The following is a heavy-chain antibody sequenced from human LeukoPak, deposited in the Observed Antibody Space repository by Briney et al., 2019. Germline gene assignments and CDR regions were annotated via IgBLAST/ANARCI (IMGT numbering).Heavy chain of an antibody. J-gene: IGHJ4*02. CDR2: INPYTGGT. CDR3: ARPYCSGGSCHDYFDY. Sequence: ASVKVSCKASGYTFTGYYMHYIRQAPGQGLEWMGWINPYTGGTNYAQKFQGWVTMTRDTSISTAYMDLSRLRSDDTAVYYCARPYCSGGSCHDYFDYWGQGTLVTVSS. CDR1: GYTFTGYY. V-gene: IGHV1-2*04. D-gene: IGHD2-15*01.